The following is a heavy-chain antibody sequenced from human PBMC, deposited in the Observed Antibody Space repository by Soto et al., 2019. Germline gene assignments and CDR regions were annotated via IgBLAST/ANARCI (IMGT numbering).Heavy chain of an antibody. V-gene: IGHV4-4*02. CDR1: GGSISSSNW. CDR2: IYHSGST. Sequence: SETLSLTCAVSGGSISSSNWWSWVRQPPGKGLEWIGEIYHSGSTNYNPSLKSRVTISVDKSKNQFSLKLSSVTAADTAVYYCASHSIAAAGTQRYFDLWGRGTLVT. J-gene: IGHJ2*01. CDR3: ASHSIAAAGTQRYFDL. D-gene: IGHD6-13*01.